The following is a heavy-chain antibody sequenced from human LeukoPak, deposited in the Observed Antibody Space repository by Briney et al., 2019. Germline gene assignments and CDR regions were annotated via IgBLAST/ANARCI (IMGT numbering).Heavy chain of an antibody. CDR2: IFYNRIT. Sequence: SETLSLTCTVSGGSISSGGYYGSWIRQHPGKGLELIWYIFYNRITHYNPSLERRLTISVDTSKNQSSLKQTAVTASDTAFHYCGRESNSVVVPWGQGTLVTVSS. J-gene: IGHJ5*02. D-gene: IGHD4-11*01. CDR1: GGSISSGGYY. CDR3: GRESNSVVVP. V-gene: IGHV4-31*03.